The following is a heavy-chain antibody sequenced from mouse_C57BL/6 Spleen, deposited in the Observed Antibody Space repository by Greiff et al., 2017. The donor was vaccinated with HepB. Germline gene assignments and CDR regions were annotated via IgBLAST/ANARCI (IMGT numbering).Heavy chain of an antibody. CDR2: IYPSDSET. D-gene: IGHD3-3*01. Sequence: QVQLQQPGAELVRPGSSVKLSCKASGYTFTSYWMDWVKQRPGQGLEWIGNIYPSDSETHYNQKFKDKATLTVDKSSSTAYMQLSSLTSEDSAVYYWARSEGDEDYFGYGGQGATLTVAS. CDR1: GYTFTSYW. J-gene: IGHJ2*01. V-gene: IGHV1-61*01. CDR3: ARSEGDEDYFGY.